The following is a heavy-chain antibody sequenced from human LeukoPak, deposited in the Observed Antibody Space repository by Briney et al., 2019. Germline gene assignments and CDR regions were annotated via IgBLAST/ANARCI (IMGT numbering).Heavy chain of an antibody. CDR2: TYYRSKWYN. V-gene: IGHV6-1*01. D-gene: IGHD2-8*02. Sequence: SQTLSLTCAISGDSVSNNSAVWNWIRQSPSRGLEWLGRTYYRSKWYNDYGASVKSRITFNPDTSKNQFSLQLNSVTPEDTAVYYCVRSQYWRFDDWGQGTLVTVSS. CDR1: GDSVSNNSAV. CDR3: VRSQYWRFDD. J-gene: IGHJ4*02.